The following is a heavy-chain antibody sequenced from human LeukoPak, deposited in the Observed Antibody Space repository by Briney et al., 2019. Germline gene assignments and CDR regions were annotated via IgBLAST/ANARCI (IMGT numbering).Heavy chain of an antibody. Sequence: PSETLSLTCTVSGGSISSYYRSWIRQPPGKGLEWIGYSSTSGSANYNPSLKSRVTISVDTSKNQFSLKLSSVTAADTAVYYCARSGFYTYDYRGQGTLVTVSS. CDR3: ARSGFYTYDY. CDR1: GGSISSYY. D-gene: IGHD3-22*01. V-gene: IGHV4-4*09. CDR2: SSTSGSA. J-gene: IGHJ4*02.